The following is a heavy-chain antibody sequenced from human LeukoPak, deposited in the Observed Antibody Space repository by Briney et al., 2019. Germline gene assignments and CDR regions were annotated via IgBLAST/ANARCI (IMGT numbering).Heavy chain of an antibody. CDR3: ARERTTVLDP. V-gene: IGHV4-39*07. Sequence: SETLSLTCTVSGDSISKSNYYWGWIRQPPGKDLECIGTIYYSGRTYYNPSLTSRVTLSVDTSKNQFSLKLSSVTAADTAVYYCARERTTVLDPWGQGTLVTVSS. CDR2: IYYSGRT. D-gene: IGHD4-17*01. J-gene: IGHJ5*02. CDR1: GDSISKSNYY.